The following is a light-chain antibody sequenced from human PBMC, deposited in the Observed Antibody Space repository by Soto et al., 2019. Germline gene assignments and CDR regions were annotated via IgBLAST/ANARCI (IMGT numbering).Light chain of an antibody. Sequence: QSALTQPASVSGSPGQSITISCTGTGSDVGGYNYVSWYQQHPGKAPKLIIYEVSNRPSGVSNRFSGSKSGNTASLTISGLQAEDEADYYCSSYTSSSTRVFGGGTKVTVL. V-gene: IGLV2-14*01. CDR1: GSDVGGYNY. J-gene: IGLJ2*01. CDR3: SSYTSSSTRV. CDR2: EVS.